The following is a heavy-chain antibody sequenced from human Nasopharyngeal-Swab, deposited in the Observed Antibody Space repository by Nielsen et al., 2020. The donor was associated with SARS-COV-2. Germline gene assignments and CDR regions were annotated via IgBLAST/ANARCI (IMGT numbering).Heavy chain of an antibody. V-gene: IGHV4-59*13. CDR3: ARGSGYYDSSGYSDY. CDR1: GGSISSYY. D-gene: IGHD3-22*01. Sequence: SETLSLTCTVSGGSISSYYWSWIRQPPGKGLEWIGYIYYSGSTNYNPSLKSRVTISVDTSKNQFSLKLSSVTAADTAVYYCARGSGYYDSSGYSDYWGQEPLVPVSS. CDR2: IYYSGST. J-gene: IGHJ4*02.